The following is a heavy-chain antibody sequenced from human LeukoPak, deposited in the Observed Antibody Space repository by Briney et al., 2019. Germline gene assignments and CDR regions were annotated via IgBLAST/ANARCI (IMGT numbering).Heavy chain of an antibody. CDR3: ARALQTDYYYYYYMDV. J-gene: IGHJ6*03. Sequence: GGSLRLSCAASGSTFNSYSMNWLRQAPGKALEWVSSISCSRSYIYYADSVKRRFTIPRDNAKNSLYLQMNSLRAEDTAVYYCARALQTDYYYYYYMDVWGKGTTVTVSS. D-gene: IGHD1-14*01. CDR2: ISCSRSYI. V-gene: IGHV3-21*01. CDR1: GSTFNSYS.